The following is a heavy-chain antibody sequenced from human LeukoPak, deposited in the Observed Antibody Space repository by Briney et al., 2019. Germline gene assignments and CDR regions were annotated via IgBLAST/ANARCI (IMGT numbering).Heavy chain of an antibody. CDR3: ARLWSSSRWDRDFDY. Sequence: GGSLRLSCAASGFTFSSYWMSWVRQAPGKGLEWVANIKQDGSEKYYVDSVKGRFTISRDNAKNSLYLQMNSLRADDTAVYYCARLWSSSRWDRDFDYWGQGTLVTVSS. V-gene: IGHV3-7*01. CDR1: GFTFSSYW. J-gene: IGHJ4*02. D-gene: IGHD6-13*01. CDR2: IKQDGSEK.